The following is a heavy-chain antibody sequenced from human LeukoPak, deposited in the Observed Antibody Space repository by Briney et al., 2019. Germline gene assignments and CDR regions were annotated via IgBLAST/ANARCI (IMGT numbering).Heavy chain of an antibody. CDR2: INHSGST. Sequence: KTSETLSLTCAVYGGSFSGYYWSWIRQPPGKGLEWIGEINHSGSTNYNPSLKSRVTISVVTSKNQFSLKLSSVTAADTAVYYCARPASGWYYFDFWGQGTLVTVSS. CDR1: GGSFSGYY. V-gene: IGHV4-34*01. D-gene: IGHD6-19*01. CDR3: ARPASGWYYFDF. J-gene: IGHJ4*02.